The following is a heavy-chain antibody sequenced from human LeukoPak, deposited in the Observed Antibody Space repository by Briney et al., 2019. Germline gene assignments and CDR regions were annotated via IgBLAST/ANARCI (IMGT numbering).Heavy chain of an antibody. CDR1: GGPFSGYY. CDR3: ARGGAGDRSAVFDY. Sequence: RASETLSLTCAVYGGPFSGYYWNWIRQPPGKGLEWIGEINHNGYTNYNPSLESRVTISVDTSKNQFSLKVYSLTAADTAVYFCARGGAGDRSAVFDYWGQEILVTVSS. D-gene: IGHD7-27*01. J-gene: IGHJ4*02. CDR2: INHNGYT. V-gene: IGHV4-34*01.